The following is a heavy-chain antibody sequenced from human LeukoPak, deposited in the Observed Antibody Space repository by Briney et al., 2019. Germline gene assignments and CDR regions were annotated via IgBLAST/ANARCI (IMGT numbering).Heavy chain of an antibody. CDR3: ARALNGITGTTHYFDY. CDR1: GYTFTSYD. CDR2: MNPNSGNT. J-gene: IGHJ4*02. V-gene: IGHV1-8*01. D-gene: IGHD1-7*01. Sequence: GSSVKVSCKASGYTFTSYDINWVRQATGQGLEWMGWMNPNSGNTGYAQKFQGRVTMTRNTSISTAYIELSSLRSEDTAVYYCARALNGITGTTHYFDYWGQGTLVTVSS.